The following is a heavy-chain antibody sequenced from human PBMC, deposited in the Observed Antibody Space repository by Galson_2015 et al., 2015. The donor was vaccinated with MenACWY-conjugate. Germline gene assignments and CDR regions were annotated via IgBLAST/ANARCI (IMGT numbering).Heavy chain of an antibody. V-gene: IGHV3-23*01. Sequence: SLRLSCAASGFTFSSYAMSWVRQAPGKGLEWVSAISGSGGSTYYADSVKGRFTISRGNSKNTLYLQMNSLRAEDTAVYYCANDRGYYDSSGYLVYCDYWGQGTLVTVSS. D-gene: IGHD3-22*01. CDR3: ANDRGYYDSSGYLVYCDY. CDR2: ISGSGGST. J-gene: IGHJ4*02. CDR1: GFTFSSYA.